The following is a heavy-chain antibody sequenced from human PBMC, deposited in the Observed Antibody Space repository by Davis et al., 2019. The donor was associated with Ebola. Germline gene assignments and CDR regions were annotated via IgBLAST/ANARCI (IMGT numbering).Heavy chain of an antibody. D-gene: IGHD3-3*01. CDR1: GFTFDDYA. Sequence: SLKISCAASGFTFDDYAMHWVRQAPGKGLEWVSGISWNSGSIGYADSVKGRFIISRDNAKNSLYLQMNSLRAEDTALYYCAKAPVRFLEWFTTDYWGKGALVTVSS. J-gene: IGHJ4*02. CDR3: AKAPVRFLEWFTTDY. V-gene: IGHV3-9*01. CDR2: ISWNSGSI.